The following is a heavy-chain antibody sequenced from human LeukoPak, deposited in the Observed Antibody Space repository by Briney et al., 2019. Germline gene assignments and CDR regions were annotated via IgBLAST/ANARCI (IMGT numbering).Heavy chain of an antibody. CDR3: STDPRLLIY. J-gene: IGHJ4*01. CDR1: GFTFDDYG. V-gene: IGHV3-7*03. CDR2: IKQDGSEK. D-gene: IGHD2-8*01. Sequence: GGSLRLSCAASGFTFDDYGMSWVRQAPGKGLEWVANIKQDGSEKYYVDSVKGRFTISRDNAKNSLYLQMNSLRPDDTALYYCSTDPRLLIYWGHGTLVTVSS.